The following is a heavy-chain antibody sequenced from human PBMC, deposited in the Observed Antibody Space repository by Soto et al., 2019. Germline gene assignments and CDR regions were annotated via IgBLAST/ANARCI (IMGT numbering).Heavy chain of an antibody. CDR3: ARDPGITMVRGVIGYFDC. J-gene: IGHJ4*02. Sequence: QVQLVQSGAEVKKPGSSVKVSCKASGGTFSSYAISWVRQAPGQGLEWMGGIIPIFGTANYAQKFQGRVTITADESTSTAYMELSSLRSEDTAVYYCARDPGITMVRGVIGYFDCWGQGTLVTVSS. D-gene: IGHD3-10*01. CDR1: GGTFSSYA. CDR2: IIPIFGTA. V-gene: IGHV1-69*01.